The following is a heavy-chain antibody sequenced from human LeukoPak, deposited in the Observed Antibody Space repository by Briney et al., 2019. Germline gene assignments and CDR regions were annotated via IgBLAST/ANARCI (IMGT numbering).Heavy chain of an antibody. V-gene: IGHV3-30*18. CDR3: AKFQGIAAGGDFDY. CDR2: ISYDGSNK. D-gene: IGHD6-13*01. CDR1: GFTFSSYG. Sequence: PGGSLRLSCAASGFTFSSYGMHWVRQAPGKGLEWVAVISYDGSNKYYADSVKGRFTISRDNSKNTLYLQMNSLRAEDTAVYYCAKFQGIAAGGDFDYWGQGTLVTVSS. J-gene: IGHJ4*02.